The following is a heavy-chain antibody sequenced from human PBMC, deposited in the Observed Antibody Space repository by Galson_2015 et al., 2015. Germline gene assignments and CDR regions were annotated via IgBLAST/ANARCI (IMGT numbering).Heavy chain of an antibody. CDR1: GFTFSDYY. D-gene: IGHD1-14*01. V-gene: IGHV3-11*05. Sequence: SLRLSCAASGFTFSDYYMSWIRQAPGKGLEWVSYISSSSSYTNYADSVKGRFTISRDNAKNSLYLQMNSLRAEDTAVYYCARGEKRTPGLFDSWGQGTLVTVSS. CDR3: ARGEKRTPGLFDS. J-gene: IGHJ4*02. CDR2: ISSSSSYT.